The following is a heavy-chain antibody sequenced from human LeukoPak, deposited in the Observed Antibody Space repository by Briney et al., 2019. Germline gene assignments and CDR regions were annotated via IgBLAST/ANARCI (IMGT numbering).Heavy chain of an antibody. CDR3: ARGRGGSYHY. Sequence: PGGSLRLSCAASGFTFSNDWMPWVRQAPGKGLVWVSRINTDGSTTTYADPVKGRFTISRDNAKNTLYLQMNSLRVEDTAVYYCARGRGGSYHYWGQGTLVTVSS. J-gene: IGHJ4*02. V-gene: IGHV3-74*01. CDR1: GFTFSNDW. CDR2: INTDGSTT. D-gene: IGHD1-26*01.